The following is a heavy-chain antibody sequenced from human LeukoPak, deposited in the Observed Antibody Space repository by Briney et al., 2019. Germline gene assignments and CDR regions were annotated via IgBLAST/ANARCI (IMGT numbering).Heavy chain of an antibody. J-gene: IGHJ4*02. CDR1: GYSFTSYW. CDR2: IYPGDSDT. D-gene: IGHD3-9*01. CDR3: ARLVSILTGYFAHFDY. V-gene: IGHV5-51*01. Sequence: GESLKISCKGSGYSFTSYWIGWVRQMPGKGLEWMGIIYPGDSDTRYSPSFQGQVTISADKSISTAYLQWSSLKASDTAMYYCARLVSILTGYFAHFDYWGQGTLVTVSS.